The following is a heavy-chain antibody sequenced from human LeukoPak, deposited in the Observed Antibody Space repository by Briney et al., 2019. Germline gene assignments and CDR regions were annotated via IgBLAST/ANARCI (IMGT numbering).Heavy chain of an antibody. CDR1: GGSINSYY. J-gene: IGHJ4*02. CDR2: IYSSGST. Sequence: SETLSLTCTVSGGSINSYYWSWIRQPAGKGLAWIGRIYSSGSTNYNPSLKSRVSMSVDTSKNQFSLKLTSVTAADTAVYYCARGGKATVVTMWGQGILVTVCS. V-gene: IGHV4-4*07. D-gene: IGHD4-23*01. CDR3: ARGGKATVVTM.